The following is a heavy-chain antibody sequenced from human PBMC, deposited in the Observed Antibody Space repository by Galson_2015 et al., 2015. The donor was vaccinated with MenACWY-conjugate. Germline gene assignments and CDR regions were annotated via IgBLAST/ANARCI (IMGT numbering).Heavy chain of an antibody. V-gene: IGHV4-34*01. J-gene: IGHJ6*02. CDR1: VGSFSGYY. CDR3: ARVSGDFYQNGMDV. D-gene: IGHD7-27*01. Sequence: SETLSLTCAVYVGSFSGYYWTWIRHPPGKGLEWIGEIDHSGRANYNPSLKSRVTMSVDTSKNQFSLKVTSVSAADTAVYYCARVSGDFYQNGMDVWGQGTTVTVSS. CDR2: IDHSGRA.